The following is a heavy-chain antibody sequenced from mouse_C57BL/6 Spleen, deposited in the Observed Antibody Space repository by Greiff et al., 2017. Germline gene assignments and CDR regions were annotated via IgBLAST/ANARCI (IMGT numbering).Heavy chain of an antibody. D-gene: IGHD2-14*01. CDR3: ARDGGAGYDFDY. V-gene: IGHV5-4*01. J-gene: IGHJ2*01. CDR2: ISDGSSNT. Sequence: EVQGVESGGGLVKPGGSLKLSCAASGFTFSSYAMPWVRQTPEKRLEWVATISDGSSNTYYPDNVKGRFTNSRDKANNNLYLQMSQLTSEDTAMYDCARDGGAGYDFDYWGQGATLTVST. CDR1: GFTFSSYA.